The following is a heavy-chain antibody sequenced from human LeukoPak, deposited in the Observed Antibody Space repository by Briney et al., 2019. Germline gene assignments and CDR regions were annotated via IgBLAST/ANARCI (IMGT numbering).Heavy chain of an antibody. J-gene: IGHJ4*02. V-gene: IGHV3-11*01. CDR2: ISSSGTTI. CDR3: ARVREIVNLDY. D-gene: IGHD3-22*01. Sequence: GGSLRLSCAASGFTFSDYYMSWIRQAPGKGLEWVSYISSSGTTIYYPDSVKGRFTVSRDNAKNSLYLQMNSLRAEDTAVYYGARVREIVNLDYWGQGTLVTVSS. CDR1: GFTFSDYY.